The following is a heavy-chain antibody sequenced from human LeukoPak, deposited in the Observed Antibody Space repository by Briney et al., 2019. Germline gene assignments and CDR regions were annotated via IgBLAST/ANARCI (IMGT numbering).Heavy chain of an antibody. J-gene: IGHJ6*03. CDR3: ATKRSGWYNYYYMDV. D-gene: IGHD6-19*01. V-gene: IGHV4-39*01. CDR2: IYYRGST. CDR1: GGSLSSSSYY. Sequence: PSETLSLTCTVSGGSLSSSSYYWGWIRQPPGKGLEWIGSIYYRGSTDYNPSLKSRVTMYVDTSKNQFSLKLNSVTAADTAVYYCATKRSGWYNYYYMDVWGKGATVTVSS.